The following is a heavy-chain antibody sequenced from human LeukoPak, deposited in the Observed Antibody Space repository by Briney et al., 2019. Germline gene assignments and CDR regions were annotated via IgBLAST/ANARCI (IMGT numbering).Heavy chain of an antibody. Sequence: SQTLSLTCTVSGGSINSFYWSWIRQPPGKEPEWIGEINHSGSTNYNPSLKSRVTISVDTSKNQFSLKLSSVTAADTAVYYCARGASSGLYYQFDYWGQGTLVTVSS. CDR2: INHSGST. CDR1: GGSINSFY. J-gene: IGHJ4*02. V-gene: IGHV4-34*01. D-gene: IGHD6-19*01. CDR3: ARGASSGLYYQFDY.